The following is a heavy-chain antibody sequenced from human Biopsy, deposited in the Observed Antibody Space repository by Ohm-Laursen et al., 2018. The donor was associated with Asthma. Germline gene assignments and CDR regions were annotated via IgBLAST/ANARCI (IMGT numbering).Heavy chain of an antibody. V-gene: IGHV4-4*02. J-gene: IGHJ6*02. CDR3: AKIYDRLVLYGMDV. CDR2: IYHSGPT. Sequence: SDTLSLTCTVSGGPIISSSWWSWVRQTPGKGLEWIGAIYHSGPTNYNPSLKSRVTISVDKSKNQFSLKLTSVTAADTAVYYCAKIYDRLVLYGMDVWGQGTTVTVSS. CDR1: GGPIISSSW. D-gene: IGHD6-19*01.